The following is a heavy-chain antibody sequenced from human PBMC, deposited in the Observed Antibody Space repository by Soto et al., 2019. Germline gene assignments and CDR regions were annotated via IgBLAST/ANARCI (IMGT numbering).Heavy chain of an antibody. V-gene: IGHV1-18*01. J-gene: IGHJ6*02. Sequence: QVQLVQSGAEVKKPGASVKVSCKASGYTFTSYGISWVRQAPGQGLEWMGWISAYNGNTNYAQKLQGRVTMTTDTPTSTAYMELRSLRSDDTAVYYCARSEMDDSNYDPQYYDYYGMDVWGQGTTVTVSS. CDR2: ISAYNGNT. CDR1: GYTFTSYG. CDR3: ARSEMDDSNYDPQYYDYYGMDV. D-gene: IGHD4-4*01.